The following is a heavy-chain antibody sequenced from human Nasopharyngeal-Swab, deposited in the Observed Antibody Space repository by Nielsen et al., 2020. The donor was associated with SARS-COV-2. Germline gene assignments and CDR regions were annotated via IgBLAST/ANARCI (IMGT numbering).Heavy chain of an antibody. Sequence: SETLSLTCAVSGASISSDYWGWIRQPPGKGLEWIGCVSSRGRNDYNPSLKSRVTISIDTSKTHFSLVLSSLTAADTALYYCTRGSLRTAPDCWGQGTLVTVSS. CDR3: TRGSLRTAPDC. CDR1: GASISSDY. V-gene: IGHV4-59*12. J-gene: IGHJ4*02. CDR2: VSSRGRN. D-gene: IGHD4-17*01.